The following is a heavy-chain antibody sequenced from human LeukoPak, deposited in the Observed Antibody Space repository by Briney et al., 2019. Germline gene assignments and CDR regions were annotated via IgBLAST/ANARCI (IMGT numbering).Heavy chain of an antibody. CDR1: GYTFTSYD. J-gene: IGHJ5*02. CDR3: ATPPRHCSSTSCYTYWFDP. Sequence: ASVKVSCKASGYTFTSYDINWVRQATGQGLEGMGWMNPNSGNTGYAQKFQGRVTVTRNTSISTAYMELSSLRSEDTAVYYCATPPRHCSSTSCYTYWFDPWGQGTLVTVSS. D-gene: IGHD2-2*02. CDR2: MNPNSGNT. V-gene: IGHV1-8*01.